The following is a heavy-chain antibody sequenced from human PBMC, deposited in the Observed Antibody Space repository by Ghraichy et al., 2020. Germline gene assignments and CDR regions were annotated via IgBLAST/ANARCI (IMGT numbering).Heavy chain of an antibody. D-gene: IGHD6-6*01. CDR2: INHSGST. V-gene: IGHV4-34*01. J-gene: IGHJ5*02. CDR3: ARVWYSSSSRGGGTLGFDP. Sequence: SEPLSLTCAVYGGSFSGYYWSWIRQPPGKGLEWIGEINHSGSTNYNPSLKSRVTISVDTSKNQFSLKLSSVTAADTAVYYCARVWYSSSSRGGGTLGFDPWGQGTLVTVSS. CDR1: GGSFSGYY.